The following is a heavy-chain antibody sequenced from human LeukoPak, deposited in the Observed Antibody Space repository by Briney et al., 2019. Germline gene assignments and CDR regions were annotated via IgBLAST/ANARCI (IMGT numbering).Heavy chain of an antibody. Sequence: SGAFLRLCSVLAGLLIIDGRMSWGRAAGGKVVEWIGRRTKDGTADYAAPVKGRFTISRDKSRNTFYLLMNSLKIEDTAVYYCTRMATIISFDFWGQGALVTVSS. CDR2: RTKDGTA. D-gene: IGHD5-12*01. CDR1: GLLIIDGR. CDR3: TRMATIISFDF. J-gene: IGHJ4*02. V-gene: IGHV3-15*01.